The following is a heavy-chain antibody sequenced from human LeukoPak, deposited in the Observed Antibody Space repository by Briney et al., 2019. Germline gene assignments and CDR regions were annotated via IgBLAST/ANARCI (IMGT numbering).Heavy chain of an antibody. J-gene: IGHJ5*02. D-gene: IGHD2-2*01. CDR3: ARHERCSSINCIYNWFDP. CDR2: VFYSGRT. V-gene: IGHV4-59*05. CDR1: GGSISSYY. Sequence: KASETLSLTCTVSGGSISSYYWSWIRQPPGKGLEWIGSVFYSGRTYYNPSLKSRVTIFVDPSKNQFSLNLRSVTAADTAVYYCARHERCSSINCIYNWFDPWGQGTLVIVSS.